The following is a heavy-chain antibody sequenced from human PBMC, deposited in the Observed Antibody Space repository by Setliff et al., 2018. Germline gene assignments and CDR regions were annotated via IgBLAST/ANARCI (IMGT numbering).Heavy chain of an antibody. V-gene: IGHV1-18*01. D-gene: IGHD3-22*01. CDR3: ARINFYVSSGYYYAPDY. CDR2: INNYNFNT. CDR1: GFTFTDYG. Sequence: ASVKVSCKSSGFTFTDYGITWVRQVPGQGLEWMGWINNYNFNTQYAQKFQGRVTVTTGTSTTTAYMELRSLRADDTAVYYCARINFYVSSGYYYAPDYWGQGTLVTVSS. J-gene: IGHJ4*02.